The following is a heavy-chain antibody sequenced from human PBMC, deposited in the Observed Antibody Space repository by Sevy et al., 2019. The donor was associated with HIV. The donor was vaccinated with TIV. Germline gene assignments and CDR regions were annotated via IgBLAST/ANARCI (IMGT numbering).Heavy chain of an antibody. CDR1: GGSFSGYY. CDR3: ARSPPIVVVPGAPSWFDP. V-gene: IGHV4-34*01. CDR2: INHSGST. Sequence: SETLSLTCAVHGGSFSGYYWNWIRQPPGKGLEWMGEINHSGSTNYNASLKSRVTISVDTSKNQFSLKLSSVTAADTALYYCARSPPIVVVPGAPSWFDPWGQGTLVTVSS. D-gene: IGHD2-2*01. J-gene: IGHJ5*02.